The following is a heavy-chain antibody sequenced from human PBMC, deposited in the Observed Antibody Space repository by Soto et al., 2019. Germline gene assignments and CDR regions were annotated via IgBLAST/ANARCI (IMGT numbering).Heavy chain of an antibody. CDR2: ITSSSYI. J-gene: IGHJ4*02. CDR3: VRARSTDSRPDY. CDR1: GFTFGNYG. D-gene: IGHD3-22*01. Sequence: GSLRLSCAASGFTFGNYGMHWVRQAPGKGLEWVASITSSSYIYYEDSLKGRFTISRDNAKNSLFLQLDSLRAEDTAVYFCVRARSTDSRPDYWGQGTLVTVSS. V-gene: IGHV3-21*01.